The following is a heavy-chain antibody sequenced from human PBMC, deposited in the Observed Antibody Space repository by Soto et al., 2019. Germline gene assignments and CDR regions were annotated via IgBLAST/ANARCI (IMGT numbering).Heavy chain of an antibody. V-gene: IGHV3-23*01. J-gene: IGHJ5*02. Sequence: EAQMLESGGGSVQPGGSLRLSCAASGFTFSTYAVAWVRQSPGKGLEWVSSISASGGDTWYADSVKGRFTISRDNSKNALYLQMNSLRAEDTAVDYCARRPTARASWGQGTLVTVSS. CDR3: ARRPTARAS. CDR1: GFTFSTYA. D-gene: IGHD1-1*01. CDR2: ISASGGDT.